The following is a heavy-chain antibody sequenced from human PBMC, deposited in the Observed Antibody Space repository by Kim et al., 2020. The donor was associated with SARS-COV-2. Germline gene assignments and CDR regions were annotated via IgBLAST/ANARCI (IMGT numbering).Heavy chain of an antibody. CDR3: ARGYFDWLSLNWFDP. CDR1: GGSISSYY. V-gene: IGHV4-59*01. Sequence: SETLSLTCTVSGGSISSYYWSWIRQPPGKGLEWIGYIYYSGSTNYNPSLKSRVTISVDTSKNQFSLKLSSVTAADTAVYYCARGYFDWLSLNWFDPWGQGTLVTVSS. D-gene: IGHD3-9*01. J-gene: IGHJ5*02. CDR2: IYYSGST.